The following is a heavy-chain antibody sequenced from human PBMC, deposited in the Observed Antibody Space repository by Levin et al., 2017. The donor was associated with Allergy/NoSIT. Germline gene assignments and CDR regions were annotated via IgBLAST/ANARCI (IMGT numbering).Heavy chain of an antibody. CDR1: GYTLTELS. V-gene: IGHV1-24*01. CDR3: ATLWGSYYGDPEGGY. Sequence: ASVKVSCKVSGYTLTELSMHWVRQAPGKGLEWMGGFDPEDGETIYAQKFQGRVTMTEDTSTDTAYMELSSLRSEDTAVYYCATLWGSYYGDPEGGYWGQGTLVTVSS. J-gene: IGHJ4*02. CDR2: FDPEDGET. D-gene: IGHD1-26*01.